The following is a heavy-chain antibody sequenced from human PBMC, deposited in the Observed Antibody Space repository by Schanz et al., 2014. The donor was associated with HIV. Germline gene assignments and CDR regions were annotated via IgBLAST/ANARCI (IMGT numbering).Heavy chain of an antibody. D-gene: IGHD3-9*01. Sequence: EVQLLESGGGLVQPGGSLRLSCAASGITFSSYAMSWVRQAPGKGLEWVSAISGSGGSTYYADSVKGRFTISRDNSKNTLYLQMNSLRAEDTAVYYCAKDSTYDILAGYYKGGNWFDPWGQGTLVTVSS. V-gene: IGHV3-23*01. CDR2: ISGSGGST. CDR3: AKDSTYDILAGYYKGGNWFDP. CDR1: GITFSSYA. J-gene: IGHJ5*02.